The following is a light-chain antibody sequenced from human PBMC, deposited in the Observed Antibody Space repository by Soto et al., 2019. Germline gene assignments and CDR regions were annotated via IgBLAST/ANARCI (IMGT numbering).Light chain of an antibody. CDR2: DAS. Sequence: EIVMTQSPATLSVSPGEGTTLSCRASQSVHSDLAWYQQKPGQAPRLLIYDASTRATGIPARFSGSGSGTEFTLTISSLQSEDFAVYYCQQYTNWPPLTFGGGTKVEI. CDR3: QQYTNWPPLT. J-gene: IGKJ4*01. V-gene: IGKV3-15*01. CDR1: QSVHSD.